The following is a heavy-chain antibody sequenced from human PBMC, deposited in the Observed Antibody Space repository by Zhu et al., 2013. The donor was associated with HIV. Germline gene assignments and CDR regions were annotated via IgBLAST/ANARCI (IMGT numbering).Heavy chain of an antibody. CDR3: ARDPPNCSKGIRFMSYYFDF. V-gene: IGHV1-2*02. D-gene: IGHD2-8*01. CDR2: INPKTGAT. CDR1: GYIFTDYY. Sequence: QVQLVQSGAQVMKPGASLKVSCQASGYIFTDYYIHWVRQAPGQGLEWLGWINPKTGATNYAQKFQGRITVTGDTSLSTAYMDLDRLTSDDTALYYCARDPPNCSKGIRFMSYYFDFWGQGTLVSVSP. J-gene: IGHJ4*02.